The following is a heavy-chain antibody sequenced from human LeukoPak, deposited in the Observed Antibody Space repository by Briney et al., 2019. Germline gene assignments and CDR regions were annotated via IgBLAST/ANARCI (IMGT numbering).Heavy chain of an antibody. CDR3: ARGRAYYYDSSGYYVDY. CDR1: GGSLSSSSYY. CDR2: IYYSGST. Sequence: SETLSLSCTVSGGSLSSSSYYWGWIRQPPGTGLEWLGSIYYSGSTYYNPSLKSRVTISVDTSKNQFSLKLSSVTAADTAVYYCARGRAYYYDSSGYYVDYWGQGTLVTVSS. J-gene: IGHJ4*02. V-gene: IGHV4-39*07. D-gene: IGHD3-22*01.